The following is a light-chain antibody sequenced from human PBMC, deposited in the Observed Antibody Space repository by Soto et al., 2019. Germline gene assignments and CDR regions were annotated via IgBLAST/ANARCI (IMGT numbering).Light chain of an antibody. J-gene: IGLJ2*01. CDR2: EVT. V-gene: IGLV2-14*01. CDR1: SSDVGGYNY. Sequence: QSVLTQPASVSGSPGQSITISCTGTSSDVGGYNYVSWYQQHPGKAPKLMIYEVTNRPSGVSNRFSGSKSGNTASLTISGLQAEYETHYYCSSYTSSSTVVFGGGTKVTVL. CDR3: SSYTSSSTVV.